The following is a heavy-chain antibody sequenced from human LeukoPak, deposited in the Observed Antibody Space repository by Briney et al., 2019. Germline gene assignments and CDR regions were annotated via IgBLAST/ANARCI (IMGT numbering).Heavy chain of an antibody. J-gene: IGHJ4*02. CDR3: ASGALDY. D-gene: IGHD3-10*01. CDR1: GFTFSSYE. V-gene: IGHV3-48*03. Sequence: PGGSLRLSCAASGFTFSSYEMNWVRQAPGKGLEWVAYITSSGRIIYYADSVKGRFTISRDNAKNSLYLQMNSLRAEDTAVYYCASGALDYWGQGTLVTVSS. CDR2: ITSSGRII.